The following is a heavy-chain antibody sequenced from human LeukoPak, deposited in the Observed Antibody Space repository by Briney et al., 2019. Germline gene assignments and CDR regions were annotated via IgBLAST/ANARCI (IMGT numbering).Heavy chain of an antibody. CDR3: ARSSGPYNWFDP. CDR1: GGSISSYY. D-gene: IGHD6-19*01. V-gene: IGHV4-59*01. Sequence: PSGTLSLTCTVSGGSISSYYWSWIRQPPGKGLEWIGYIYYSGSTNYNPSLKSRVTISVDTSKNQFSLKLSSVTAADTAVYYCARSSGPYNWFDPWGQGTLVTVSS. J-gene: IGHJ5*02. CDR2: IYYSGST.